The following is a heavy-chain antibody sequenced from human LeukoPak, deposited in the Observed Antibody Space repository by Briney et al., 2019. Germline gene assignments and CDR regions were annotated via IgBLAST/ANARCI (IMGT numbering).Heavy chain of an antibody. Sequence: ASVKVSCKASGGTFSSYAISWVRQAPGQGLEWMGWISAYNGNTNYAQKLQGRVTMTTDTSTSTAYMELRSLRSDDTAVYYCARDPDYYGSGSYRGAFDIWGQGTMVTVSS. CDR3: ARDPDYYGSGSYRGAFDI. D-gene: IGHD3-10*01. CDR2: ISAYNGNT. CDR1: GGTFSSYA. J-gene: IGHJ3*02. V-gene: IGHV1-18*01.